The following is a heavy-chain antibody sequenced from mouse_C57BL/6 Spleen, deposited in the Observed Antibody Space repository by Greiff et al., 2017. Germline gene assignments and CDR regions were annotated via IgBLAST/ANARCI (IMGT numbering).Heavy chain of an antibody. CDR1: GYTFTDYN. Sequence: EVQLQQSGPELVKPGASVKMSCKASGYTFTDYNMHWVKQSHGKSLEWIGYINPNNGGTSYNQKFKGKATLTVNKSSSTAYMELRSLTSEDSAVXYCGSDGDYYGSSYYAMDYWGQGTSVTVSS. CDR3: GSDGDYYGSSYYAMDY. J-gene: IGHJ4*01. CDR2: INPNNGGT. D-gene: IGHD1-1*01. V-gene: IGHV1-22*01.